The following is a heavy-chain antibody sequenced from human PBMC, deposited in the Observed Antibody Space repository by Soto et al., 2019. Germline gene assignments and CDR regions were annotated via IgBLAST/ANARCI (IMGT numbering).Heavy chain of an antibody. V-gene: IGHV4-30-2*01. D-gene: IGHD2-15*01. CDR3: GGHHDSRNWFDP. J-gene: IGHJ5*02. Sequence: TLSLTCAGSGGSISSGGYSWSWIRQPPGKGLEWIGYIYHSGSTYYNPSLKSRVTISVDRSKNQFSLKLSSVTAADTAVYYCGGHHDSRNWFDPSGQAILVTVSS. CDR1: GGSISSGGYS. CDR2: IYHSGST.